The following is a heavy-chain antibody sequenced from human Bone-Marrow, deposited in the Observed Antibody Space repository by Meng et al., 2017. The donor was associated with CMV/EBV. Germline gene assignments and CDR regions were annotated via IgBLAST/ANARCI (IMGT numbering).Heavy chain of an antibody. CDR2: IKSKTDGGTT. D-gene: IGHD3-10*01. CDR3: TPGSKPRVTMVRGVTY. V-gene: IGHV3-15*01. CDR1: GFTFSNAW. J-gene: IGHJ4*02. Sequence: GGSLRLSCAASGFTFSNAWMSWVRQAPGKGLEWVGRIKSKTDGGTTDYAATVKGRFTISRDDLKITQYLQMNSLKTENRAVYYCTPGSKPRVTMVRGVTYWGQGTLVTVSS.